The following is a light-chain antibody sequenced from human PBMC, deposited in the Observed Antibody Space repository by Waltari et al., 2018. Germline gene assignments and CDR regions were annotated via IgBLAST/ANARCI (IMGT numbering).Light chain of an antibody. CDR1: QNVLCSSNNQNY. J-gene: IGKJ1*01. Sequence: DIVMTQSPDSLAVSLGERATINCKSSQNVLCSSNNQNYLAWYQKRPGQPPNLLIYWASTRESGVPDRFIGSGSGTDFTLTISSLQAEDVALYYCQQYYSAPLTFGQGTKVEIK. CDR2: WAS. V-gene: IGKV4-1*01. CDR3: QQYYSAPLT.